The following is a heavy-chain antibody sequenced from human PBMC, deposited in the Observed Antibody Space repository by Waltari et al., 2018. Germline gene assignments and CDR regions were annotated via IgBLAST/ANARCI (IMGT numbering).Heavy chain of an antibody. J-gene: IGHJ4*02. D-gene: IGHD3-10*01. V-gene: IGHV3-33*01. Sequence: QVQLVESGGGVVQPGRSLRLSCAASGFAFSSCAMPWVRQAPGKGLEWVAVIWSDGSYEYYADSGKGRFTVSRDNSKTALFVQMNSLRAEDTAVYYCARALGSGSFLIDFWGQGTLVTVSS. CDR1: GFAFSSCA. CDR2: IWSDGSYE. CDR3: ARALGSGSFLIDF.